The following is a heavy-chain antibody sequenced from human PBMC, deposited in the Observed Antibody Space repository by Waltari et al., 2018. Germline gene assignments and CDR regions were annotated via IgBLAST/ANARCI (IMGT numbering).Heavy chain of an antibody. V-gene: IGHV2-5*01. J-gene: IGHJ5*02. CDR2: IYWNDDK. CDR3: AHSTQQPPGYNWFDP. CDR1: GFSLSTSGVG. Sequence: QITLKESGPTLVKPTQTLTLTCTFSGFSLSTSGVGVGCIRQPPGKALEWLALIYWNDDKRYSPSLKSRLTITKDTSKNQVVLTMTNMDPVDTATYYCAHSTQQPPGYNWFDPWGQGTLVTVSS. D-gene: IGHD6-13*01.